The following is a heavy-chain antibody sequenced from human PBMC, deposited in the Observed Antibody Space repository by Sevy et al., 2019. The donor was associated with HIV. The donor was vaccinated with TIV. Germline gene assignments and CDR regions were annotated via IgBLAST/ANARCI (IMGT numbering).Heavy chain of an antibody. V-gene: IGHV1-69*13. D-gene: IGHD2-15*01. CDR3: ARARYGCSGGSCYSGYYYYGMVV. Sequence: ASVKVSCKASGGTFSSYAISWVRQAPGQGLEWMGGIIPIFGTANYAQKFQGRVTITADESTSTAYMELSSLRSEDTAVHYCARARYGCSGGSCYSGYYYYGMVVWGQGTPVTVSS. CDR1: GGTFSSYA. CDR2: IIPIFGTA. J-gene: IGHJ6*02.